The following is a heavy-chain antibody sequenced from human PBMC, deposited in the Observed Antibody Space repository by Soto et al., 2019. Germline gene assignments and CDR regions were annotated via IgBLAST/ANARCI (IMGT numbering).Heavy chain of an antibody. V-gene: IGHV4-31*03. J-gene: IGHJ4*02. CDR1: GLTISSASYH. Sequence: PSETLSLTCSVSGLTISSASYHWSWIRQHPGKGLEWVGNIYYNGSTYYSPSLKSRVTVWFDTSKNQFSLRLTSVTAADTAVYYCERYSLRGSWSTFDYWGQGTRGTVSS. D-gene: IGHD6-13*01. CDR3: ERYSLRGSWSTFDY. CDR2: IYYNGST.